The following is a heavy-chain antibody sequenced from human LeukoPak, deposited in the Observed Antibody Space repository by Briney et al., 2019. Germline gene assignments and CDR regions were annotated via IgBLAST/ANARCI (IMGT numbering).Heavy chain of an antibody. CDR1: GFTFSSYA. V-gene: IGHV3-23*01. D-gene: IGHD3-10*01. Sequence: PGGSLRLSCGASGFTFSSYAMSWVRQAPGKGLEWVSAISGSGGSTYYADSVKGRFTISRDNSKNTLYLQMNSLRAEDTAVYYCAKNVWFGELLYSFDYWGQGTLVTVSS. CDR3: AKNVWFGELLYSFDY. CDR2: ISGSGGST. J-gene: IGHJ4*02.